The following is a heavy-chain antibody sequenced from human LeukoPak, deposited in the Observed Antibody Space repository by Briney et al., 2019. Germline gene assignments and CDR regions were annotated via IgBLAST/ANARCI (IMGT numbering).Heavy chain of an antibody. CDR2: INAGNGNT. Sequence: ASVKVSCKASGYTFTSYAMHWVRQAPGQRLEWMGWINAGNGNTKYSQKFQGRVTITRDTSASTAYMELSSLRSEDTAVYYCARGLKDYYDSRVAYFDLWGRGTLVTVSS. CDR1: GYTFTSYA. V-gene: IGHV1-3*01. D-gene: IGHD3-22*01. J-gene: IGHJ2*01. CDR3: ARGLKDYYDSRVAYFDL.